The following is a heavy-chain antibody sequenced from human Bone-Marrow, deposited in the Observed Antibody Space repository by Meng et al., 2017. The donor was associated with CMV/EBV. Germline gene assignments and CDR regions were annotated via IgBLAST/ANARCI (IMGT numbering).Heavy chain of an antibody. CDR1: GFTFSSYW. V-gene: IGHV3-7*01. Sequence: GESLKISCAASGFTFSSYWMSWVRQAPGKGLEWVANIKQDGSEKYYVDSVKGRFTISRDNAKNSLYLQMNSLRAEDTAVYYCARPIEGIRETLDYWGQGTLVTVSS. CDR3: ARPIEGIRETLDY. J-gene: IGHJ4*02. CDR2: IKQDGSEK. D-gene: IGHD3-10*01.